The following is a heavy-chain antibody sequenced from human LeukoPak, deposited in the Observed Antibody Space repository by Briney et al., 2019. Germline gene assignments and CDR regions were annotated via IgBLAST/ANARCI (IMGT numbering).Heavy chain of an antibody. J-gene: IGHJ3*02. D-gene: IGHD3-10*01. CDR1: GFTFSRYA. V-gene: IGHV3-23*01. CDR3: AKDPRGRGSVKPYAFDI. CDR2: ISGNGGNS. Sequence: GGSLTLSCAASGFTFSRYAMNWLRQAPGTGLEGVLAISGNGGNSYYAHSLKGRFTISRDNPKNTLYLQMNSLKAQDTAVYDCAKDPRGRGSVKPYAFDIWGQGTMVTVSS.